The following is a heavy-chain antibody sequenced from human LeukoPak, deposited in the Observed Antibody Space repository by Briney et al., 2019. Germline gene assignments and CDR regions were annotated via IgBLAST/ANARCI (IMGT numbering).Heavy chain of an antibody. Sequence: ASVKVSCKASGYTFTSYGITWVRQAPGQGLEWMGRITTDNGNTNYAQKLQGRVTMTTDTSTSTAYMELRSLRSDDTAVYYCARLFYYGSGKHLDYWGQGTLVTVSS. CDR2: ITTDNGNT. V-gene: IGHV1-18*01. J-gene: IGHJ4*02. CDR3: ARLFYYGSGKHLDY. D-gene: IGHD3-10*01. CDR1: GYTFTSYG.